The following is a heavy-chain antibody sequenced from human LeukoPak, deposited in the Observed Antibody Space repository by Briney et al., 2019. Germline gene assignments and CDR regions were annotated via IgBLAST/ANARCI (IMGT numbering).Heavy chain of an antibody. CDR1: GGSISSSGYY. CDR3: ARRGYCSSTSCYEYWFDP. V-gene: IGHV4-39*01. D-gene: IGHD2-2*01. Sequence: KPSETLSLTCTVSGGSISSSGYYWGWIRQPPGKGLEWIGIIYYSGSTYYNPSLKSRLTISVDTSKNQFSLKLSSVTATDTAVYYCARRGYCSSTSCYEYWFDPWGQGTLVTVSS. J-gene: IGHJ5*02. CDR2: IYYSGST.